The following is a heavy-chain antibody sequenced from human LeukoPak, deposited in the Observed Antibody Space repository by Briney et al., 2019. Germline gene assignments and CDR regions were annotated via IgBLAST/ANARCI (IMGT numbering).Heavy chain of an antibody. CDR1: GGSISSSSYY. CDR2: IYYSGST. CDR3: ARGQTVRGVFDY. D-gene: IGHD3-10*01. J-gene: IGHJ4*02. V-gene: IGHV4-39*07. Sequence: PSETLSLTCTVSGGSISSSSYYWGWIRQPPGKGLEWIGSIYYSGSTYYNPSLKSRVTISVDTSKNQFSLKLSSVTAADTAVYYCARGQTVRGVFDYWGQGTLVTVSS.